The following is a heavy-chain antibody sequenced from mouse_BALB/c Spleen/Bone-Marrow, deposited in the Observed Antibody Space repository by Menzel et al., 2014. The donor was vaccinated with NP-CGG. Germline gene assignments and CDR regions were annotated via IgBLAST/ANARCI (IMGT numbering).Heavy chain of an antibody. D-gene: IGHD2-1*01. V-gene: IGHV2-6-1*01. CDR1: GFSLTRYG. CDR2: IWSDGST. J-gene: IGHJ4*01. CDR3: ARNGNFFAMDS. Sequence: VQLKQSGPGLVAPSQSLSITCTISGFSLTRYGVHWVRQPPGKGLEWLVVIWSDGSTTYNSALKSRLSITKDNSKSQVFLKMNSLQTDDTAMYYCARNGNFFAMDSWGQGTSVTVSS.